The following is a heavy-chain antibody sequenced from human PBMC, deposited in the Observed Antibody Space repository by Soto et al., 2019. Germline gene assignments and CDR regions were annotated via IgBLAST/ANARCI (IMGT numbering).Heavy chain of an antibody. D-gene: IGHD3-10*01. J-gene: IGHJ4*02. CDR2: INLDGSEK. CDR3: AKYGSGTSYNRDFDH. V-gene: IGHV3-7*02. Sequence: AGSPRLSSAVAGCHVVSYWMSWISKAPGKGLEWVANINLDGSEKYYVDSVKGRFTISRDNTKNSLYLQMNSLRAEDTAVYYCAKYGSGTSYNRDFDHWGQRTLVTVSS. CDR1: GCHVVSYW.